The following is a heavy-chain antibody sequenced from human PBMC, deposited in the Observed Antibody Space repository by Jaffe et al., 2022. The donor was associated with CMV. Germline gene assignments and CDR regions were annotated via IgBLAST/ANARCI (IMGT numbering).Heavy chain of an antibody. CDR1: TGSISSHY. J-gene: IGHJ5*01. Sequence: QVHLQESGPGVVKPSETLSLTCSVSTGSISSHYWSWIRQPPGKGLEWIGSIYYSGSTDYSPSLESRVSISVDTSKNQFYLTLNSVNAADTAVYYCARDGISMLRGPKSNWFDSWGQGTLVTVSS. D-gene: IGHD3-10*01. V-gene: IGHV4-59*11. CDR3: ARDGISMLRGPKSNWFDS. CDR2: IYYSGST.